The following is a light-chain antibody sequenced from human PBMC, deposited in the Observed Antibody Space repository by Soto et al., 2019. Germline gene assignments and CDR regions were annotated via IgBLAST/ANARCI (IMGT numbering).Light chain of an antibody. J-gene: IGKJ5*01. V-gene: IGKV3D-20*02. Sequence: EIVMTQSPATLSVSPGGRATLSCRASQSVSSSYLAWYQQKPGQAPRLLIYGASSRATGIPDRFSGSGSGTDFTLTISRLEPEDFAVYYCQQRSNWPRITFGQGTRLEI. CDR2: GAS. CDR1: QSVSSSY. CDR3: QQRSNWPRIT.